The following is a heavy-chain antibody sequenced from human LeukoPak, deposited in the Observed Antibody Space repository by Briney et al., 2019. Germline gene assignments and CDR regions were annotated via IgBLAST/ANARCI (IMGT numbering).Heavy chain of an antibody. J-gene: IGHJ4*02. Sequence: GGSLRLSCAASGFSFSSYAMSWVRQAPGKGLECVSVISGSGGSTYYADSVKGRFTISRDNSKNTLYLQMNSLRAEDTAVYYCAKESSGVEIDYWGQGTLVTVSS. CDR2: ISGSGGST. D-gene: IGHD3-10*01. V-gene: IGHV3-23*01. CDR1: GFSFSSYA. CDR3: AKESSGVEIDY.